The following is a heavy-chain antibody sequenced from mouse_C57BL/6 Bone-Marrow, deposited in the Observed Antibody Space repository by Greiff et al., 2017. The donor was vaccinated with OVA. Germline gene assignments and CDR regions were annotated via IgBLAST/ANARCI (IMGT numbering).Heavy chain of an antibody. J-gene: IGHJ2*01. V-gene: IGHV7-1*01. CDR2: SRNKANDYTT. CDR1: GFTFSDFY. Sequence: EVKLMESGGGLVQSGRSLRLSCATSGFTFSDFYMEWVRQAPGKGLEWIAASRNKANDYTTEYSASVKGRFIVSRDTSQSILYLQMNALRAEDTAIYYCARDLDYWGQGTTLTVSS. CDR3: ARDLDY.